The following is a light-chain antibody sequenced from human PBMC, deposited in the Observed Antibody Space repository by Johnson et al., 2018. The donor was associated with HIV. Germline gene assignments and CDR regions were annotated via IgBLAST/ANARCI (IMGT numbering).Light chain of an antibody. CDR2: QDS. J-gene: IGLJ1*01. CDR1: KLGDKY. Sequence: LTQPPSVSVSPGQTASITCSGDKLGDKYACWYQQKPGQSPVLVIYQDSKRPSGIPDRFSGSKSGPSATLGITGLQIGDEADYYCGTWDSSLSVGCFGTGTKVTVL. V-gene: IGLV3-1*01. CDR3: GTWDSSLSVGC.